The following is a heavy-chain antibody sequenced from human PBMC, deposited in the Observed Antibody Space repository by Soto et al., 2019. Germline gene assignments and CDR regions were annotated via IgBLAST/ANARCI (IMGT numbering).Heavy chain of an antibody. CDR2: IYYTGST. J-gene: IGHJ4*02. Sequence: NPSETLSLTCTVSGGSISSYYWTWIRQPPGKESEWIAYIYYTGSTSYNPSLKSRVTISLDTSKNQFSLNLSSVTAADTAVYYCARHHRYCTGGSCYAIDSWGQGTLVTVSS. CDR1: GGSISSYY. D-gene: IGHD2-15*01. CDR3: ARHHRYCTGGSCYAIDS. V-gene: IGHV4-59*08.